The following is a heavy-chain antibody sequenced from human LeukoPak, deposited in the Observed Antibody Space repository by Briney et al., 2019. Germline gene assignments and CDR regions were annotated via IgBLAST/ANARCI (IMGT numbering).Heavy chain of an antibody. D-gene: IGHD1-26*01. CDR2: ISGSGGST. CDR3: AKPDSGRRGH. J-gene: IGHJ4*02. V-gene: IGHV3-23*01. CDR1: GFTFSSYA. Sequence: QPGGSLRLSCAASGFTFSSYAMSWVRQAPGKGLEWVSGISGSGGSTYFADSVKGRFTISRDNSKSTLYLQMNSLRAEDTAVYYCAKPDSGRRGHWGQGTLVTVSS.